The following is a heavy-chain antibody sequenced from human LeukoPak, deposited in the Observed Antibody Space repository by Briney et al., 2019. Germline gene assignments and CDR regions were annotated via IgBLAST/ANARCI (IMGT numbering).Heavy chain of an antibody. CDR2: IKQDGSEK. V-gene: IGHV3-7*01. Sequence: GGSLRLSCAASGFTFSSYGMHWVRQAPGKGLEWVANIKQDGSEKYYVDSVKGRFTISRDNAKNSLYLQMNSLRAEDTAVYYCARDEAAAGYFIDYWGQGTLVTVSS. J-gene: IGHJ4*02. CDR3: ARDEAAAGYFIDY. CDR1: GFTFSSYG. D-gene: IGHD6-13*01.